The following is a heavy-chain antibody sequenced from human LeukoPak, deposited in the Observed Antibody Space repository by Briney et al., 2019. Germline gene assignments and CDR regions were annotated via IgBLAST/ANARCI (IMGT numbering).Heavy chain of an antibody. J-gene: IGHJ4*02. CDR2: ISGSGGST. Sequence: GGSLRLSCAASGFTFSSYAMSWVRQAPGKGLEWVSAISGSGGSTYHADSVKGRFTISRDNSKNTLYLQMNSLRAEGTAVYYCAKGRGSSTSCYDYWGQGTLVTVSS. D-gene: IGHD2-2*01. CDR3: AKGRGSSTSCYDY. CDR1: GFTFSSYA. V-gene: IGHV3-23*01.